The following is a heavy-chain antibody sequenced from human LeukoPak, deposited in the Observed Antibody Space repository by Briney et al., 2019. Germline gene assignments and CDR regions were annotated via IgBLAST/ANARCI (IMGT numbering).Heavy chain of an antibody. CDR2: INHSGST. CDR1: GGSFSGYY. V-gene: IGHV4-34*01. Sequence: SETLSLTCAVYGGSFSGYYWSWIRQPPGKGVEWIGEINHSGSTNYNPSLKSRVTISVDTSKNQFSLKLSSVTAADMAVYYCATLEMATIGGGFDYWGQGTLVTVSS. CDR3: ATLEMATIGGGFDY. J-gene: IGHJ4*02. D-gene: IGHD5-24*01.